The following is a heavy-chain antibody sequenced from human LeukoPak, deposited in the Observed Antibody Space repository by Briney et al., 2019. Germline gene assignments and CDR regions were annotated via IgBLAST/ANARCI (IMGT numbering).Heavy chain of an antibody. J-gene: IGHJ4*02. V-gene: IGHV4-59*01. D-gene: IGHD3-9*01. CDR3: ASSPAFDILTGYFPYYFDY. Sequence: SETLSLTCTVSGGSISSYYWSWIRQPPGKGLEWIGYIYYSGSTNYNPSIKSRVTISVDTSKNQFSLRLSSVTAADTAVYYCASSPAFDILTGYFPYYFDYWGQGTLVTVSS. CDR1: GGSISSYY. CDR2: IYYSGST.